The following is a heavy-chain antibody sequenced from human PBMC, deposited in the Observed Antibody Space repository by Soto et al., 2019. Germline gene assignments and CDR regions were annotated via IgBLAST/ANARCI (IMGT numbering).Heavy chain of an antibody. CDR2: ITGSGGST. D-gene: IGHD4-17*01. V-gene: IGHV3-23*01. CDR3: AKVPVSTLRSFDY. CDR1: GFTFSSYA. Sequence: EVQLLESGGGLVQPGGSLRLSCAASGFTFSSYAMSWVRQAPGKGLVWVSSITGSGGSTYYADSVKGRFTISRDNSKNTLYLQMNSLRAEDTAIYYCAKVPVSTLRSFDYWGQGTLVTVSS. J-gene: IGHJ4*02.